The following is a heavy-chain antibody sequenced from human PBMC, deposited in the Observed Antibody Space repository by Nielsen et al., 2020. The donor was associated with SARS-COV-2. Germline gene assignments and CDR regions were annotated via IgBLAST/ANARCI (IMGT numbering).Heavy chain of an antibody. Sequence: GGSLRLSCAASGLIFSSSWMVWVRQAPGKGLEWVANINEDGSVVNYVDSVRGRFTISRDNSQNTLYLQMNSLRAEDTAIYYCAKATAGTCSGATCYNFDSWGQGALVTVSS. D-gene: IGHD2-2*02. V-gene: IGHV3-7*05. CDR1: GLIFSSSW. J-gene: IGHJ4*02. CDR2: INEDGSVV. CDR3: AKATAGTCSGATCYNFDS.